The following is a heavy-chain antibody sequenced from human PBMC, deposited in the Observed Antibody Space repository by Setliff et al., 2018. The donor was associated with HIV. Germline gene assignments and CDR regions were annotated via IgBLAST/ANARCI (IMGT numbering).Heavy chain of an antibody. Sequence: PSETLSLTCTVSGSLTSYYWSWIRQSPGKGLEWIGYVYYSGNTNYNPSLQSRVTISVDASRNQLSLKLSSVTAADTAVYYCARATFEQLGNFDYWGQGTLVTVSS. CDR2: VYYSGNT. D-gene: IGHD6-6*01. CDR3: ARATFEQLGNFDY. V-gene: IGHV4-59*12. CDR1: GSLTSYY. J-gene: IGHJ4*02.